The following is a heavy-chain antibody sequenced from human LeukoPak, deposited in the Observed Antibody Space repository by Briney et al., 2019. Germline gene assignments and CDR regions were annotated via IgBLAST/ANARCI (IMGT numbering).Heavy chain of an antibody. Sequence: SETLSLTCTVSGDSVIYSYWNWLRQPPGKVLEWIGHIYNSGGTNYNPSLKSRVTISVDTSRNQFSLKLSSVTAADTAVYYCAREGSGSYYNWFDPWGQGTLVTVSS. CDR1: GDSVIYSY. CDR3: AREGSGSYYNWFDP. V-gene: IGHV4-59*02. J-gene: IGHJ5*02. CDR2: IYNSGGT. D-gene: IGHD3-10*01.